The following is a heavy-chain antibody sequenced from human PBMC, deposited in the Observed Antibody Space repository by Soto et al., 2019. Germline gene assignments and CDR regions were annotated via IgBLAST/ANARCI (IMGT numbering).Heavy chain of an antibody. CDR2: INPATGDT. CDR3: ARASWRSKLLPYYFAP. V-gene: IGHV1-3*01. Sequence: QVHLVQSGAEVQKPGASVRISCQASGYAFTTSAIHWVRQAPGQSLEWMGWINPATGDTKYSQNVRGRVTFAVATSATTAYLDLRSLASHDTAVYYCARASWRSKLLPYYFAPWGQGTLVTVSS. D-gene: IGHD3-10*01. J-gene: IGHJ5*02. CDR1: GYAFTTSA.